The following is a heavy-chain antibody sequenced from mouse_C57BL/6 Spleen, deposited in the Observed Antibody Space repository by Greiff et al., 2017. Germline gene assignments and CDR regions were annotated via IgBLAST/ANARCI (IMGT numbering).Heavy chain of an antibody. Sequence: VKLQQPGAELVKPGASVKLSCKASGYTFTSYWMHWVKQRPGQGLEWIGMIHPNSGSTNYNEKFTSKATLTVDKSSSTAYMQLSSLTSEDSAVYYCARVLTGTFDYWGQGTTLTVSS. CDR2: IHPNSGST. CDR3: ARVLTGTFDY. CDR1: GYTFTSYW. D-gene: IGHD4-1*01. V-gene: IGHV1-64*01. J-gene: IGHJ2*01.